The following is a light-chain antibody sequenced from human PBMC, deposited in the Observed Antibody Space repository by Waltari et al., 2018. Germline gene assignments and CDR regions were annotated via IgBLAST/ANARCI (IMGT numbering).Light chain of an antibody. J-gene: IGKJ1*01. V-gene: IGKV2-28*01. Sequence: DIVMTQSPLSLPVTPGEPASISCRPSQSLLHRNGNNYLDLYLQKPGQSPQLLIYLGSNRASGVPDRFSGSGSGTDFTLKISRVEAEDVGVYYCMQSLQALWTFGQGTKVEIK. CDR3: MQSLQALWT. CDR2: LGS. CDR1: QSLLHRNGNNY.